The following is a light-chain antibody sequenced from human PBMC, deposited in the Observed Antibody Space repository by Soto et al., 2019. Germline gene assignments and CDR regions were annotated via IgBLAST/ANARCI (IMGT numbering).Light chain of an antibody. CDR3: QQSDSTPRT. Sequence: DIQMTQSPSSLSASGGDRVTITCRASQSISSYLNWYQQKPGKAPKLLIYAASRLQSGVPSRFSGSGSGTDFTLTISSLQTEDFAPEYCQQSDSTPRTFGQGTKVEI. CDR1: QSISSY. CDR2: AAS. J-gene: IGKJ1*01. V-gene: IGKV1-39*01.